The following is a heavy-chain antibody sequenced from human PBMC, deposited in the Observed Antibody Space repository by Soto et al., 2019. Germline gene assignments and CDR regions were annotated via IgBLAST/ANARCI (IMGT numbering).Heavy chain of an antibody. V-gene: IGHV4-39*01. CDR3: ARHLNGGVRITIFGLSGAPSMDV. Sequence: PSETLSLTCTVSGGSISSSSYYWGWIRQPPGKGLEWIGSIYYSGSTYYNPSLKSRVTISVDTSKNQFSLKLSSVTAADTAVYYCARHLNGGVRITIFGLSGAPSMDVWGQGTTVTVSS. CDR1: GGSISSSSYY. CDR2: IYYSGST. J-gene: IGHJ6*02. D-gene: IGHD3-3*01.